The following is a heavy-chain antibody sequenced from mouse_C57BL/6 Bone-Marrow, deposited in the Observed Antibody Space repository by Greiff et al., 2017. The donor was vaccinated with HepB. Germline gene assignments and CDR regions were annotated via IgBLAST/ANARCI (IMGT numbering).Heavy chain of an antibody. CDR2: ISSGGDYI. D-gene: IGHD2-1*01. CDR3: TRDDFGNPYAMDY. J-gene: IGHJ4*01. V-gene: IGHV5-9-1*02. Sequence: EVHLVESGEGLVKPGGSLKLSCAASGFTFSSYAMSWVRQTPEKRLEWVAYISSGGDYIYYADTVKGRFTISRDNARNTLYLQMSSLKSEDTAMYYCTRDDFGNPYAMDYWGQGTSVTVSS. CDR1: GFTFSSYA.